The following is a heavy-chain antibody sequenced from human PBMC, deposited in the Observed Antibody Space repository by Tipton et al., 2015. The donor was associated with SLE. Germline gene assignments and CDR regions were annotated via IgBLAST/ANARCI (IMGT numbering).Heavy chain of an antibody. CDR2: IYYSGST. CDR3: AREGCGVDCYSPYNYYGMDV. CDR1: GGSFSGYY. Sequence: LRLSCAVYGGSFSGYYWSWIRQPPGKGLEWIGSIYYSGSTYYNPSLKSRVTISVDTSKNQFSLKLSSVTAADTAVYYCAREGCGVDCYSPYNYYGMDVWGQGTTVTVSS. V-gene: IGHV4-34*01. J-gene: IGHJ6*02. D-gene: IGHD2-21*02.